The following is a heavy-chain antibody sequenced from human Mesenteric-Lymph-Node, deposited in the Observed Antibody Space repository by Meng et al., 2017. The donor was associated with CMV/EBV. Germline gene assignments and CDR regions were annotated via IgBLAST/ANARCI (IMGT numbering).Heavy chain of an antibody. D-gene: IGHD3-10*01. CDR3: ARGPMVRGVITLRRGHFQH. CDR2: INHSGST. Sequence: SFSGYYWSWIRQPPGKGLEWIGEINHSGSTNYNPSLKSRVTISVDTSKNQFSLKLSSVTAADTAVYYCARGPMVRGVITLRRGHFQHWGQGTLVTVSS. J-gene: IGHJ1*01. CDR1: SFSGYY. V-gene: IGHV4-34*01.